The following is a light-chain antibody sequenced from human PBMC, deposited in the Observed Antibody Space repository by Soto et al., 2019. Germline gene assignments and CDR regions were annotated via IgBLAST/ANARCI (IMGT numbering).Light chain of an antibody. CDR2: EAS. CDR1: QSISDS. CDR3: QQYNGYWM. J-gene: IGKJ1*01. Sequence: DIQMTQSPSTLSASVGDRVTITCRASQSISDSLAWYQQKPGKAPKLLIYEASSLKSGVPSRFSGSRSGTEYTLTISSLQPDDFATYYCQQYNGYWMFGQGTKVEIK. V-gene: IGKV1-5*03.